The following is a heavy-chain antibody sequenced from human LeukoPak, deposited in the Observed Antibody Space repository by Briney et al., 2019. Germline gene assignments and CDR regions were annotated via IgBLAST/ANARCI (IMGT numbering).Heavy chain of an antibody. J-gene: IGHJ5*02. CDR2: ISGSGGST. D-gene: IGHD2-2*01. Sequence: RPGGSLRLSCAASGFTFSSYAMSWVRQAPGKGLEWVSAISGSGGSTYYADSVKGRFTISRDNSKNTLYLQMNSLRAEDTAVYYCAKDPYYRSSTSCYSFGFDPWGQGTLVTVSS. CDR1: GFTFSSYA. CDR3: AKDPYYRSSTSCYSFGFDP. V-gene: IGHV3-23*01.